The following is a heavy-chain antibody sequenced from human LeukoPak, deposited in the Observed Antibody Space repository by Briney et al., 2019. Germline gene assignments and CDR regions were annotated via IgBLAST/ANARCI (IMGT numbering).Heavy chain of an antibody. J-gene: IGHJ6*02. V-gene: IGHV7-4-1*02. D-gene: IGHD3-10*01. CDR2: INTNTGNP. Sequence: ASVKVSYKASGYTFTSYAMNWVRQAPGQGLEWMGWINTNTGNPTYAQGFTERFVFSLDTSVSTAYLQISSLKAEDTAVYYCARHMVRGVILVGDGYGMDVWGQGTTVTVSS. CDR1: GYTFTSYA. CDR3: ARHMVRGVILVGDGYGMDV.